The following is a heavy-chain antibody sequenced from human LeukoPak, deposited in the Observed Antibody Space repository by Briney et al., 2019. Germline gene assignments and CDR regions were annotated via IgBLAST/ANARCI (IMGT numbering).Heavy chain of an antibody. J-gene: IGHJ6*03. CDR3: ARLKFYDSTGYSPGHYMDV. CDR2: LYPGVST. V-gene: IGHV4-4*07. D-gene: IGHD3-22*01. CDR1: GGPIYSYY. Sequence: SETLSLTCTVSGGPIYSYYWSWIRQTAGKGLEWIGRLYPGVSTNYNPSLKSRVTMSVDTTKNQFALKLSAVTAADTAVYYCARLKFYDSTGYSPGHYMDVWGKGTTVTVSS.